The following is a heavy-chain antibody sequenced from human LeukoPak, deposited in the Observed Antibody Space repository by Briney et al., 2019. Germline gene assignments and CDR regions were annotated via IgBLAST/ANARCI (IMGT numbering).Heavy chain of an antibody. CDR1: GGSISGYY. D-gene: IGHD3-22*01. V-gene: IGHV4-59*01. J-gene: IGHJ2*01. CDR3: VSLSLNSSGNNWYFDL. CDR2: IYYSGNT. Sequence: SETLSLTCTVSGGSISGYYWSWIRRPPGKGLEYIGYIYYSGNTNYNPSLKSRVTILVATSKNQFSLKLSSVTAADTDVYFCVSLSLNSSGNNWYFDLWGRGTLVTVSS.